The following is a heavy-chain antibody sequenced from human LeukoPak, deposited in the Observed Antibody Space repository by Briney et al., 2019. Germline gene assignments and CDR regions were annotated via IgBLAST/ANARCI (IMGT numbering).Heavy chain of an antibody. J-gene: IGHJ4*02. D-gene: IGHD2-2*01. CDR2: LNPNSGGT. V-gene: IGHV1-2*06. CDR3: ASPYRCSSTSCYAFDD. CDR1: GYTFTGYY. Sequence: ASVKVSCKASGYTFTGYYMHWVRQAPGQGLEWMGRLNPNSGGTNYAQKFQGRVTITRDTSISTAYMELSRLRSDDTAVYYCASPYRCSSTSCYAFDDWGQGTPVTVSS.